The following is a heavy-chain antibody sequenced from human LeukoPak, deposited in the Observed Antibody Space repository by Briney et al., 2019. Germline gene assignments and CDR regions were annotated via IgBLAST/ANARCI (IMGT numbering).Heavy chain of an antibody. CDR3: ARHGYSYGPYFDY. V-gene: IGHV4-59*01. D-gene: IGHD5-18*01. CDR2: IYYSGST. Sequence: PSETLPLTCTVSGDSISSYYWSWLRQPPGKGLEWIGYIYYSGSTNYNPSLTSRVTISVDTSKNQLSLKLSSVTAADTAVYYCARHGYSYGPYFDYWGQGTLVIVSS. J-gene: IGHJ4*02. CDR1: GDSISSYY.